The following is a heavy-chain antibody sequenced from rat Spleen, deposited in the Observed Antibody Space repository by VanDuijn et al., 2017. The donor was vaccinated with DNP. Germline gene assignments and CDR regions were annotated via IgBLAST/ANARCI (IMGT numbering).Heavy chain of an antibody. Sequence: EVQLVESGGGLVQPGRSLKLSCTASGFTFSGYYMAWVRQAPTKGLEWVAYINYDGINTYYGDSVKGRFTISRDNAKSTLSMQMESLRSEDTATYYWAKFRVYYGPHAMDAWGQGTSVTVSS. J-gene: IGHJ4*01. CDR2: INYDGINT. V-gene: IGHV5-20*01. CDR1: GFTFSGYY. CDR3: AKFRVYYGPHAMDA. D-gene: IGHD1-6*01.